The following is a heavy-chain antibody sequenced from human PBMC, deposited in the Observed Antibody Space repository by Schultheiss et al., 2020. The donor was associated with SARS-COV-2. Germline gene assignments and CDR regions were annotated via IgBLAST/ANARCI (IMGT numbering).Heavy chain of an antibody. D-gene: IGHD3-10*01. CDR3: ARGRLYGSGSYYYYYGMDV. CDR1: GDSVSSNDVA. Sequence: SQTLSLTFAISGDSVSSNDVAWNWIRQSPSRGLEWLGRTYRGSIQYNNYAVSLKGRITINADTSKNQFSLQMNSVTADDTAVYYCARGRLYGSGSYYYYYGMDVWGQGTTVTVSS. CDR2: TYRGSIQYN. J-gene: IGHJ6*02. V-gene: IGHV6-1*01.